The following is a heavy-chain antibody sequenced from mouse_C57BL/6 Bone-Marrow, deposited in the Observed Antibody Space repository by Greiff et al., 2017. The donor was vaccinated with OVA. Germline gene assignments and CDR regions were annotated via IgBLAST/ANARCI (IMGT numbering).Heavy chain of an antibody. CDR3: ARRTLFWYFDV. V-gene: IGHV1-69*01. J-gene: IGHJ1*03. CDR1: GYTFTSYW. CDR2: IDPSDSYT. Sequence: QVQLQQPGAELVMPGASVKLSCKASGYTFTSYWMHWVKQRPGQGLEWIGEIDPSDSYTNYNQKFKGKSTLTVDKSSSTASMQLSSLTSEDSAVYYCARRTLFWYFDVWGTGTTVTVSS.